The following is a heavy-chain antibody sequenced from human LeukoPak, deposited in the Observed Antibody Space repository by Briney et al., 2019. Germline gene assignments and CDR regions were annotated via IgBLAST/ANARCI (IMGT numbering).Heavy chain of an antibody. CDR1: VYTFTSYA. V-gene: IGHV7-4-1*02. Sequence: ASVKVSCTASVYTFTSYAMNWVRQAPGQGLEWTGWINTNTGNPTYAHGFTGRFVFSLDTSVSTAYLQISSLKAEDTAVYYCARDRYGIFLANDAFDIWGQGTMVTVSS. D-gene: IGHD2-15*01. J-gene: IGHJ3*02. CDR2: INTNTGNP. CDR3: ARDRYGIFLANDAFDI.